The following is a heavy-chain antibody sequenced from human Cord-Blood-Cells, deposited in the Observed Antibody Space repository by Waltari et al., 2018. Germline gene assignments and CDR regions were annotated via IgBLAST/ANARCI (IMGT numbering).Heavy chain of an antibody. V-gene: IGHV3-23*01. D-gene: IGHD6-6*01. J-gene: IGHJ2*01. Sequence: EVQLLESGGGLVQPGGSLRLSCAASGFTFSSYAMSWVRQAPGKGLEWVSAIRGSGGRTCSADSVKGRFTSFRDNSKNTLYLQMNSLRAEDTAVYYCAKCRRPYWYFDLWCRGTLVTVSS. CDR1: GFTFSSYA. CDR2: IRGSGGRT. CDR3: AKCRRPYWYFDL.